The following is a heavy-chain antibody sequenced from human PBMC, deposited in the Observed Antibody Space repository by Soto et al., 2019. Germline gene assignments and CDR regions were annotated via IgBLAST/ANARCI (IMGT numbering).Heavy chain of an antibody. J-gene: IGHJ4*02. V-gene: IGHV3-23*01. D-gene: IGHD2-15*01. CDR3: AKDPSTGGADY. CDR2: LSKDGANE. CDR1: DFILSEYA. Sequence: GGSLRLACTASDFILSEYAMNWVRHTPGAGLEWVSTLSKDGANEHYVDSVKGRFTISRDDAKNTLYLQMNSLRAEDTAMYYCAKDPSTGGADYWGQGPQVTV.